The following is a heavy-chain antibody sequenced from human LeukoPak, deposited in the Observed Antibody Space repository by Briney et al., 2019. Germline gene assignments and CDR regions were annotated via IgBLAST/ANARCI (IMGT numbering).Heavy chain of an antibody. J-gene: IGHJ4*02. CDR2: ISSSGDTI. Sequence: GGSLRLSCAASGFTFSDYYMSWIRQAPGKGLEWISYISSSGDTIFYADSVKGRFTISRDNAKNSLYLQMNSLRAEDTAVYYCARGYYDSGDYFDYWGQGTLVTVSS. CDR3: ARGYYDSGDYFDY. CDR1: GFTFSDYY. D-gene: IGHD3-22*01. V-gene: IGHV3-11*04.